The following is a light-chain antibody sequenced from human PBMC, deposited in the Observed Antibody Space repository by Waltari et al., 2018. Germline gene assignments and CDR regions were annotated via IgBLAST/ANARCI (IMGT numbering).Light chain of an antibody. V-gene: IGLV2-11*01. CDR1: SSDVGGYNY. CDR3: CSYAGSYTLV. J-gene: IGLJ1*01. CDR2: DVS. Sequence: TGTSSDVGGYNYVSWYQQHPGKAPKLMIYDVSKRPSGVPDRFSGSKSGNTASLTISGLQAEDEADYYCCSYAGSYTLVFGTGTKVTVL.